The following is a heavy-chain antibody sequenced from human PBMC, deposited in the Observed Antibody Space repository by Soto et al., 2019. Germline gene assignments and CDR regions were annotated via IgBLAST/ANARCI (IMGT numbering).Heavy chain of an antibody. CDR3: ASTSGYSSTDTWFDP. Sequence: QVQLVQSGAEVKKPGASVKVSCKASGYTFTSYGISWVRQSPGQGLEWMGWISAYNGNTNNAQKFQGRVAVTTDTSTSTAYMELMNLRSDDTAVYYCASTSGYSSTDTWFDPWGQGTLVTVSS. D-gene: IGHD6-13*01. CDR1: GYTFTSYG. CDR2: ISAYNGNT. J-gene: IGHJ5*02. V-gene: IGHV1-18*01.